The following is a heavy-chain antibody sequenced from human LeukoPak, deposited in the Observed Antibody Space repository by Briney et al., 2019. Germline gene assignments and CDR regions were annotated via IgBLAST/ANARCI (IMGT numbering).Heavy chain of an antibody. J-gene: IGHJ3*02. CDR3: ALRGDIVVVPAAMGAFDI. CDR1: GFTFSNYA. Sequence: GGSLRLSCAASGFTFSNYAMNWVRQAPGKGLEWVSFIIDSGVSTYHADSVKGRFTISRDNSKNTLYLQMNSLRAEDTAVYYCALRGDIVVVPAAMGAFDIWGQGTMVTVSS. CDR2: IIDSGVST. V-gene: IGHV3-23*01. D-gene: IGHD2-2*01.